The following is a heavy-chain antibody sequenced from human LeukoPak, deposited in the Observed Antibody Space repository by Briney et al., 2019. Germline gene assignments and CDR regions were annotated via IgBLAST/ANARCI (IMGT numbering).Heavy chain of an antibody. CDR2: ISAYNGNT. J-gene: IGHJ5*02. CDR3: ARGTIVATINAWFDP. V-gene: IGHV1-18*01. CDR1: GYTFTSYG. Sequence: ASVKVSCKASGYTFTSYGISWVRQAPGQGLEWMGWISAYNGNTNYAQKLQGRVTITADESTSTAYMELSSLRSEDTAVYYCARGTIVATINAWFDPWGQGTLVTVSS. D-gene: IGHD5-12*01.